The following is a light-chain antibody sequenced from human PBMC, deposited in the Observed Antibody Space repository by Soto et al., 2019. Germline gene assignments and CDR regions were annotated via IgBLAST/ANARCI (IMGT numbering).Light chain of an antibody. CDR2: GAS. V-gene: IGKV3-20*01. CDR1: QSVSTSF. Sequence: EIVLTQCPGTLSLSQGERATLSCRASQSVSTSFLAWYQQKPGQAPRLLIYGASSNATGIPDWCSGSGSGTDFTLTISRLEPEGFAVYYCPQYDNSPLTFGGGTKVEIK. CDR3: PQYDNSPLT. J-gene: IGKJ4*01.